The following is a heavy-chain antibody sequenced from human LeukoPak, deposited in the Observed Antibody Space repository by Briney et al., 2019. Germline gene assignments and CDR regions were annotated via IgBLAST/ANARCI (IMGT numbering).Heavy chain of an antibody. V-gene: IGHV1-69*06. J-gene: IGHJ5*02. CDR1: GGTFSSYA. CDR2: IIPIFGTA. Sequence: ASVKVSCKASGGTFSSYAISWVRQAPGQGLEWMGGIIPIFGTANYAQKFQGRVTITADKSTSTAYMELSSLRSEDTAVYYCARGPQMVYATYWFDPWGQGTLVTVSS. D-gene: IGHD2-8*01. CDR3: ARGPQMVYATYWFDP.